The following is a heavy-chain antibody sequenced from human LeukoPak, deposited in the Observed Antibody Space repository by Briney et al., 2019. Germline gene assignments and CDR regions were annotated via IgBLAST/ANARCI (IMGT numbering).Heavy chain of an antibody. CDR3: ARSSLLTYYDILTGYPDAFDI. V-gene: IGHV3-11*03. CDR2: ISSSSSYT. D-gene: IGHD3-9*01. CDR1: GFTFSDYY. J-gene: IGHJ3*02. Sequence: GGSLRLSCAASGFTFSDYYMSWIRQAPGKGLEWVSYISSSSSYTNYADSVKGRFTISRDNAKNSLYLQMNSLRAEDTAVYYCARSSLLTYYDILTGYPDAFDIWGQGTMVTVSS.